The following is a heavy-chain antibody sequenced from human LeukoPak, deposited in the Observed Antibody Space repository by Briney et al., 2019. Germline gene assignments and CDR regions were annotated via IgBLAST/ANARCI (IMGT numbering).Heavy chain of an antibody. J-gene: IGHJ3*02. CDR2: FDPEDGET. Sequence: GASVKVSCKVSGYTLTELSMHWVRQAPGKGLEWMGGFDPEDGETIYAQKFQGRVTMTEDTSTDTAYMELSSLRSEDTAVYYCATDTYGGNPLVPLDAFDIWGQGTMVTVSS. D-gene: IGHD4-23*01. V-gene: IGHV1-24*01. CDR1: GYTLTELS. CDR3: ATDTYGGNPLVPLDAFDI.